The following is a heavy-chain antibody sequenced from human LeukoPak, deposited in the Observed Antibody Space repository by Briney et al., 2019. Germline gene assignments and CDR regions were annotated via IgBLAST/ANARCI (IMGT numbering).Heavy chain of an antibody. CDR3: ARLFDPYYYYYMDV. V-gene: IGHV4-4*09. J-gene: IGHJ6*03. Sequence: SETLSLTCTVSGGSISSYYWSWIRQPPGKGLEWIGYIYTSGSTNYNPSLKSRVTISVDTSKNQFSLKLSSVTAADTAVHYCARLFDPYYYYYMDVWGKGTTVTVSS. CDR1: GGSISSYY. CDR2: IYTSGST.